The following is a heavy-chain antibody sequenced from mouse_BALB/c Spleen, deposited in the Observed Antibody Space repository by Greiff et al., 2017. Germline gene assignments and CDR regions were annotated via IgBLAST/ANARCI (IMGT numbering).Heavy chain of an antibody. CDR1: GFSLTSYG. J-gene: IGHJ4*01. Sequence: VKLMESGPGLVAPSQSLSITCTVSGFSLTSYGVHWVRQPPGKGLEWLGVIWAGGSTNYNSALMSRLSISKDNSKSQVFLKMNSLQTDDTAMYYCAREFFYAMDYWGQGTSVTVSS. CDR3: AREFFYAMDY. CDR2: IWAGGST. V-gene: IGHV2-9*02.